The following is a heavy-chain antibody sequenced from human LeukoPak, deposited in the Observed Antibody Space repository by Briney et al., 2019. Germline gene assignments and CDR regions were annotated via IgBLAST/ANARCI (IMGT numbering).Heavy chain of an antibody. CDR3: ASRPVSDIGPLDY. D-gene: IGHD2-15*01. CDR1: GFSFSRYA. J-gene: IGHJ4*02. CDR2: ISASGSKT. Sequence: GGSLRLSCAASGFSFSRYAMSWVRQAPGKGLEYLSGISASGSKTQYADSVKGRFTISRDNSKNTLSLQMKSLMADDTAVYYCASRPVSDIGPLDYWGQGTLVIVSS. V-gene: IGHV3-23*01.